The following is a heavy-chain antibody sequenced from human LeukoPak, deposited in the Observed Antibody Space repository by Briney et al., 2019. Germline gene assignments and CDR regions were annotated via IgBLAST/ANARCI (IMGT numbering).Heavy chain of an antibody. CDR1: GFTFSSYS. Sequence: GGSLRLSCAASGFTFSSYSMNWVRQAPGKGLEWVSAISNNGGYTYYADSVQGRFTISRGNSKSTLCLQMNSLRAEDTAVYYCAKQLGYCSDGSCYFPYWGQGTLVTVSS. V-gene: IGHV3-23*01. J-gene: IGHJ4*02. CDR3: AKQLGYCSDGSCYFPY. CDR2: ISNNGGYT. D-gene: IGHD2-15*01.